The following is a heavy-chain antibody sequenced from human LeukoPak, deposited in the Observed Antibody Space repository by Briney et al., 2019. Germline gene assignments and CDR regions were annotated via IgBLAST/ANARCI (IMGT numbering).Heavy chain of an antibody. J-gene: IGHJ5*02. CDR2: MYHSGST. V-gene: IGHV4-38-2*01. D-gene: IGHD4-23*01. CDR1: GYSISSGYY. CDR3: ARHQTTVVTPLDP. Sequence: PSETLSLTCAVFGYSISSGYYWGWIRQPPGKGLEWIGSMYHSGSTYYIPSLRSRVTISVDTSKNQFFLKLSSVTAADTAVYYCARHQTTVVTPLDPWDKGTLVTVSS.